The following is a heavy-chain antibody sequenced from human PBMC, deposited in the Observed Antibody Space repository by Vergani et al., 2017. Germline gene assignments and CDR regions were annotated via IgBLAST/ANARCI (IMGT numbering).Heavy chain of an antibody. Sequence: EVQLVESGGGLVQPGGSLRLSCAASGFTFSSYWMSWVRQAPGKGLEWVANIKQDGSEKYYVDSVKGRFTISRDNAKNSLYLQMNSLRAEDTAVYYCARDRRRAPGYNDAHYLDYWGQGTLVTVSS. J-gene: IGHJ4*02. CDR2: IKQDGSEK. CDR3: ARDRRRAPGYNDAHYLDY. D-gene: IGHD1-1*01. V-gene: IGHV3-7*03. CDR1: GFTFSSYW.